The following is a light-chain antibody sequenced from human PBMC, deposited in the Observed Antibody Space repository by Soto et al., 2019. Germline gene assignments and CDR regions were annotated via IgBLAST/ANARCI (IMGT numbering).Light chain of an antibody. V-gene: IGKV3-15*01. Sequence: EIVMTQSPATLSVSPGERATLSCRASQSVSSNLAWYQQKPGQAPRLLIYGASTRATGIPARFSGSGSGTEFTLTISSLQSEDFAVYYCQQRSNWLISFGPGTKVDIK. CDR1: QSVSSN. CDR3: QQRSNWLIS. J-gene: IGKJ3*01. CDR2: GAS.